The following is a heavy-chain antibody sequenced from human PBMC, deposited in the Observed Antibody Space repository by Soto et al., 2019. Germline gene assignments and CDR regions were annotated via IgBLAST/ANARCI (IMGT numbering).Heavy chain of an antibody. D-gene: IGHD3-10*01. CDR3: ARDSYFDLKRGGYYYYAMDV. V-gene: IGHV4-34*01. J-gene: IGHJ6*02. Sequence: SETLSLTCAVYGGSFSGYYWSWIRQPPGKGLEWIGEINHSGSTNYNPSLKSRVTISVDTSKNQFSLKLTSVTAADTAVYYCARDSYFDLKRGGYYYYAMDVWGQGTTVTVSS. CDR1: GGSFSGYY. CDR2: INHSGST.